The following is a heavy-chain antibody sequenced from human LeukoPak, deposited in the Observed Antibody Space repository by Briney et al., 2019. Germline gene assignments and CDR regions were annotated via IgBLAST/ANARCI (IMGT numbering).Heavy chain of an antibody. J-gene: IGHJ3*02. CDR3: ATTEHRQYQLLFSAFDI. V-gene: IGHV1-24*01. CDR2: FDPEDGET. D-gene: IGHD2-2*01. CDR1: GYTLTELS. Sequence: ASVKVSCKVSGYTLTELSMHWVRQAPGKGLEWMGGFDPEDGETIYAQKFQGRVTMTEDTSTDTAYMELSSLRSEDTAVYYCATTEHRQYQLLFSAFDIWGQGTMVTVSS.